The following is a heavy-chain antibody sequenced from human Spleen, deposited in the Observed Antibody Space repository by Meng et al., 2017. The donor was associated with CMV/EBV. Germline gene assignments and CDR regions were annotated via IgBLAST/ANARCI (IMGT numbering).Heavy chain of an antibody. V-gene: IGHV3-74*01. CDR3: ARGVAEFLGWEMGH. J-gene: IGHJ4*02. CDR1: GFTVSTHW. D-gene: IGHD1-26*01. CDR2: MKSDENRI. Sequence: GDRGESGGGLIQPGGSLRLSCEGSGFTVSTHWMHWARQAPGKGLEWISRMKSDENRINYADSVKGRFTISRDNDKNTLYLQMNSLRAEDTAVYYCARGVAEFLGWEMGHWGQGTLVTVSS.